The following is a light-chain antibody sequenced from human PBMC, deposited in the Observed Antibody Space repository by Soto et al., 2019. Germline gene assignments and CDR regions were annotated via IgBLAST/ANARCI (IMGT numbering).Light chain of an antibody. CDR3: QQYNSYLSFT. Sequence: DIQMTQSPSTLSASVGDRVTITCRASQSIDVWLAWYQHKPGKAPNILISQASLLESGVPSRFSGSGSGTEFTLTISSLQPDDFATYYCQQYNSYLSFTFGPGTTVDAK. CDR1: QSIDVW. J-gene: IGKJ3*01. CDR2: QAS. V-gene: IGKV1-5*03.